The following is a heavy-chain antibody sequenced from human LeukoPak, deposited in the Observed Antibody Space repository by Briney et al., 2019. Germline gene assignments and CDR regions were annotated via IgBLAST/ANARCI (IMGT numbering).Heavy chain of an antibody. D-gene: IGHD4-11*01. V-gene: IGHV1-2*02. CDR2: INPNSGGT. J-gene: IGHJ4*02. CDR3: ARDAIVRDYSNSDY. CDR1: GYTFTGYY. Sequence: ASVKVSCKASGYTFTGYYMHWVRQAPGQGLEWMGGINPNSGGTNYAQKFQGRVTMTRDTSISTAYMELSRLTSDDTAVYYCARDAIVRDYSNSDYWGQGTLVTVSS.